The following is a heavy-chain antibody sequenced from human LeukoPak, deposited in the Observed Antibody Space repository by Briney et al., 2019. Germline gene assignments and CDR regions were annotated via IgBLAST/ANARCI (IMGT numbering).Heavy chain of an antibody. CDR2: ISAYNGNT. CDR3: VRVDGIVVVPAAQFDY. CDR1: GYTFTSYG. Sequence: ASVKVSCKASGYTFTSYGISWVRQAPGQGLEWMGWISAYNGNTNYAQKLQGRVTMTTDTSTSTAYMELRSLRSDDTAVYYCVRVDGIVVVPAAQFDYWGQGTLVTVSS. J-gene: IGHJ4*02. V-gene: IGHV1-18*01. D-gene: IGHD2-2*01.